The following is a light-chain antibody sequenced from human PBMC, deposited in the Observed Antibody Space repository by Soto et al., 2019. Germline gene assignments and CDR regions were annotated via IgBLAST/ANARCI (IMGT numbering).Light chain of an antibody. Sequence: EIVLTQSPGTLSLSPGERATLSFRASQSVSSNYLAWYQQKPGRAPSVLIYGACNRATGTPDRFSGSGSGTDFTLPTSRLEPQDFAVDYYQQHGSTPRAFGGGTKVDIK. CDR1: QSVSSNY. CDR3: QQHGSTPRA. V-gene: IGKV3-20*01. CDR2: GAC. J-gene: IGKJ4*02.